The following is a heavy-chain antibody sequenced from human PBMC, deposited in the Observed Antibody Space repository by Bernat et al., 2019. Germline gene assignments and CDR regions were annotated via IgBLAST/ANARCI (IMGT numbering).Heavy chain of an antibody. CDR3: ARRTGTTGYYYYGMDV. CDR1: GGSISSYY. V-gene: IGHV4-59*08. CDR2: IYYSGRT. Sequence: QVQLQESGPGLVKPSETLSLTCTVSGGSISSYYWSWIRQPPGKGLEWIGYIYYSGRTNYNPSLKSRVTISVDTSKNQFSLKLSSVTAADTAVYYCARRTGTTGYYYYGMDVWGQGTTVTVSS. D-gene: IGHD1-7*01. J-gene: IGHJ6*02.